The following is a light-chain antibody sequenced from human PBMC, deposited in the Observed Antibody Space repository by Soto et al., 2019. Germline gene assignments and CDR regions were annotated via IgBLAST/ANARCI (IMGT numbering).Light chain of an antibody. V-gene: IGLV1-44*01. CDR2: SDN. Sequence: QSVLTQPPSASGTPGQRVTISCSGSNSNIGRNTVNWYQQFLGAAPNLLIHSDNQRPSGVPERFSGSRSGTSASLAISGLQSEDEADYYCAAWDESPNVPVFGGGTKLTVL. CDR1: NSNIGRNT. CDR3: AAWDESPNVPV. J-gene: IGLJ3*02.